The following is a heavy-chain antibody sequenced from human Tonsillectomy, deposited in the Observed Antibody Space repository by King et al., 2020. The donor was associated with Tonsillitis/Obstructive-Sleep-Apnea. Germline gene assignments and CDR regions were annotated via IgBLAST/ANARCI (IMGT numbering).Heavy chain of an antibody. CDR1: GFTFSPYP. V-gene: IGHV3-30*01. Sequence: VQLVESGGGVVQPGSSLRLSCAASGFTFSPYPMHWVRQAPGRGLEWVAVVSYDGNDKYSADAVRGRFTISRDNSMDTLYLQMNSLRSEDTAVYYCARGLFRSLPHAYDLWGQGTMVTVSS. D-gene: IGHD4/OR15-4a*01. J-gene: IGHJ3*01. CDR3: ARGLFRSLPHAYDL. CDR2: VSYDGNDK.